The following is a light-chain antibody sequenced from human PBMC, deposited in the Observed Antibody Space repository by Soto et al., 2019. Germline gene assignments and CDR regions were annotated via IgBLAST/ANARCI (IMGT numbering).Light chain of an antibody. V-gene: IGKV3-11*01. Sequence: EIVLTQSPATLSSFPGERVTLSCRASQAVNTRLAWYQHKPGQTPRLLIYLASNRAAGVPARFSGSGSGTDFTLTISDVEPEDFAVYYCHQRQSWPRTFGQGTTVDIK. J-gene: IGKJ1*01. CDR2: LAS. CDR1: QAVNTR. CDR3: HQRQSWPRT.